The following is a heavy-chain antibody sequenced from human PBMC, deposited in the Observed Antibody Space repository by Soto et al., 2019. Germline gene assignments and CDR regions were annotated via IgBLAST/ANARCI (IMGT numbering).Heavy chain of an antibody. D-gene: IGHD6-13*01. CDR3: AKGIAAAGPGSYYYYYYGMDV. CDR2: IIPIFGTA. CDR1: GGTFSSYA. J-gene: IGHJ6*02. V-gene: IGHV1-69*01. Sequence: QVQLVQSGAEVKKPGSSVKVSCKASGGTFSSYAISWVRQAPGQGLEWMGGIIPIFGTANYAQKFPGGVTITADESTSTAYMELSSLRSEDTAVYYCAKGIAAAGPGSYYYYYYGMDVWGQVTTVTV.